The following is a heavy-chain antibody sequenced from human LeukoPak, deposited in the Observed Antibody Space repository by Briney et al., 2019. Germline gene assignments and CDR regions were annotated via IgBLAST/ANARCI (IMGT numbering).Heavy chain of an antibody. J-gene: IGHJ2*01. CDR3: ARVMGRLVRNWYFDL. D-gene: IGHD3-9*01. Sequence: GGSLRLSCAASGFSVSSNYMAWVRQAPGKGLEWGSVIYDGGFTDYTDSVKGRFTISRDTSKNTLYLQMSSLRVEDTAGYYCARVMGRLVRNWYFDLWGRGTLVTVSA. CDR1: GFSVSSNY. V-gene: IGHV3-66*01. CDR2: IYDGGFT.